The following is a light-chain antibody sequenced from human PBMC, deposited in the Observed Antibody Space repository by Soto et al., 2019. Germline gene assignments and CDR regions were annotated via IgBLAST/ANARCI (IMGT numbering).Light chain of an antibody. CDR3: YSYTSSSAYV. CDR1: GSDVGAYNY. V-gene: IGLV2-14*01. Sequence: QSALTQPASVSGSPGQSITISCSGTGSDVGAYNYVSWYQQHPAKAPKLMIYDVSNRPSGVSDRFSGSKSGNTASLTIAGLEAEDEADYYCYSYTSSSAYVFGSGTKLTVL. CDR2: DVS. J-gene: IGLJ1*01.